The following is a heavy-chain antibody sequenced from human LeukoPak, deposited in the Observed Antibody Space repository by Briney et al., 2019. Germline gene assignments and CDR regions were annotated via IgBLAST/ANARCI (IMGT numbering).Heavy chain of an antibody. J-gene: IGHJ4*02. Sequence: SETLSLTCAVYGGSFSGYYWSWIRQPPGKGLEWIGEINHSGSTNYNPSLKSRVTISADTSKNQVSLTLSSVTAADTAVYYCARHPELYFFDYWGQGTLVTVSS. CDR1: GGSFSGYY. CDR2: INHSGST. V-gene: IGHV4-34*01. D-gene: IGHD3-10*01. CDR3: ARHPELYFFDY.